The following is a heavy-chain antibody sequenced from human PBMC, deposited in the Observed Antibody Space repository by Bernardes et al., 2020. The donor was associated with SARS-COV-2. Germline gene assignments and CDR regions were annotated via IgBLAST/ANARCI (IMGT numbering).Heavy chain of an antibody. CDR3: AKGVYGGKAVSLFDY. J-gene: IGHJ4*02. Sequence: GGSLRLSCDASGFIFTDHYLHWVRQAPGKGLEWVSLISWDGSTTDYIDSVKGRFTVSRDNTNEVLFLQMNSLTPEDSALYFCAKGVYGGKAVSLFDYWGRRTLVTVSS. CDR1: GFIFTDHY. V-gene: IGHV3-43*01. D-gene: IGHD4-17*01. CDR2: ISWDGSTT.